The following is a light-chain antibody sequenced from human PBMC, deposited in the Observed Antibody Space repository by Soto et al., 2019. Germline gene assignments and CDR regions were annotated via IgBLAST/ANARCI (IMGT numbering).Light chain of an antibody. Sequence: QLVLTQSPSASASLGASVKLTCTLSSGHSTYTIAWHQQQPEKGPRYLMNINSDGSHTKGDGIPDRFSGSSSGAARYLTISSRQSEDEAAYSCQTWGTGYAVFGGGTQLTVL. V-gene: IGLV4-69*01. J-gene: IGLJ7*01. CDR1: SGHSTYT. CDR2: INSDGSH. CDR3: QTWGTGYAV.